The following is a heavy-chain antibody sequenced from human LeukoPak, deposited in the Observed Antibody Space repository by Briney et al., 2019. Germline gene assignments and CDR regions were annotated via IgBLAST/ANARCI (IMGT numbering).Heavy chain of an antibody. J-gene: IGHJ4*02. V-gene: IGHV3-23*01. CDR1: GFTFSSYA. CDR2: ISGSGGST. D-gene: IGHD5-12*01. CDR3: AKTEDYSGYDCEDY. Sequence: GGSLRLSCAASGFTFSSYAMSWVRQAPGKGLEWVSAISGSGGSTYYADSVKGRFTISRDNSKSTLYLQMNSLRAEDTAVYYCAKTEDYSGYDCEDYWGQGTLVTVSS.